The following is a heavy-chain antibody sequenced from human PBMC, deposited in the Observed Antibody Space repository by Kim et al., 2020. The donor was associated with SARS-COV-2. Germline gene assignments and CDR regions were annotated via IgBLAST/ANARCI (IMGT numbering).Heavy chain of an antibody. Sequence: GGSLRLSCAASGFTVSSNYMSWVRQAPGKGLEWVSVIYSGGSTYYADSVKGRFTISRDNSKNTLYLQMNSLRAEDTDVYYCARDKLLWFGELLSTDRDHYYYYGMDVWGQGTTVTVSS. V-gene: IGHV3-53*01. CDR1: GFTVSSNY. D-gene: IGHD3-10*01. J-gene: IGHJ6*02. CDR3: ARDKLLWFGELLSTDRDHYYYYGMDV. CDR2: IYSGGST.